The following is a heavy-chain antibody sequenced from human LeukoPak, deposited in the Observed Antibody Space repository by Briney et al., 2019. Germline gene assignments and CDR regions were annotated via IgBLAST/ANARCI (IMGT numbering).Heavy chain of an antibody. CDR3: AREGGGYDLFGWFDP. D-gene: IGHD5-12*01. CDR1: GGSISSYY. V-gene: IGHV4-59*01. CDR2: IYYSGST. J-gene: IGHJ5*02. Sequence: PSETLSLTCTVSGGSISSYYWSWIRQPPGKGLEWIGYIYYSGSTNYNPSLKSRVTISVDTSKNQFSLKLSSVTAADTAVYFCAREGGGYDLFGWFDPWGQGTLVTVSS.